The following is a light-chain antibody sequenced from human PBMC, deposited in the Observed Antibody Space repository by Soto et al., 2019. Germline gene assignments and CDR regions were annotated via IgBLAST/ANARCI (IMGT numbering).Light chain of an antibody. V-gene: IGKV1-27*01. Sequence: DIQMTQSPSSLSASVGDRVTLTCRASQGVSKYLAWYQQKPGKVPKLLIYAASTLQSGVPSRFSGSGSGADFTLTISSLQPEDVATYYCQKYNTPPWTFGQGTKVEIK. CDR2: AAS. CDR3: QKYNTPPWT. CDR1: QGVSKY. J-gene: IGKJ1*01.